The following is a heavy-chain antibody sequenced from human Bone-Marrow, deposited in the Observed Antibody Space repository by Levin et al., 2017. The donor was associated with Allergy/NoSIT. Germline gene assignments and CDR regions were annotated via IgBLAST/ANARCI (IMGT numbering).Heavy chain of an antibody. V-gene: IGHV3-23*01. Sequence: TSETLSLTCAASGVTFSSYAMSWVRQAPGKGLEWVSGISGNGGSTDYADSVKGRFTISRDNSKNTLYLQMDSLRAEDTAVYYCAKYRNPHYYDYMDVWGKGTTVTVSS. CDR2: ISGNGGST. CDR3: AKYRNPHYYDYMDV. J-gene: IGHJ6*03. CDR1: GVTFSSYA. D-gene: IGHD4-11*01.